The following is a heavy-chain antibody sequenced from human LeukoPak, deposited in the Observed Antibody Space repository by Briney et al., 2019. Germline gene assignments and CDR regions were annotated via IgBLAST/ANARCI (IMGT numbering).Heavy chain of an antibody. CDR3: ARPGVYCSSTSCPFDY. Sequence: SEXXSLTCTVSGGSISSSSYYWGWIRQPPGKGLEWIGSIYYSGSTYYSPSLKSRVTISVDTSKNQFSLKLSSVTAADTAVYYCARPGVYCSSTSCPFDYWGQGTLVTVSS. J-gene: IGHJ4*02. CDR2: IYYSGST. D-gene: IGHD2-2*01. CDR1: GGSISSSSYY. V-gene: IGHV4-39*01.